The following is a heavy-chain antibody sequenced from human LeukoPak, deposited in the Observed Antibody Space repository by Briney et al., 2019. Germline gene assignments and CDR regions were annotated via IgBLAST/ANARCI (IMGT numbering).Heavy chain of an antibody. Sequence: SQTLSLTCTVSGGSISGGGYYWSWIRQHPGKGLEWIGYIYYSGSTYYNPSLKSRVTISVDTSKNQFSLKLSSVTAADTAVYYCARDPGVTGYFDLWGRGTLVTVSS. CDR3: ARDPGVTGYFDL. CDR1: GGSISGGGYY. D-gene: IGHD2-8*01. J-gene: IGHJ2*01. CDR2: IYYSGST. V-gene: IGHV4-31*03.